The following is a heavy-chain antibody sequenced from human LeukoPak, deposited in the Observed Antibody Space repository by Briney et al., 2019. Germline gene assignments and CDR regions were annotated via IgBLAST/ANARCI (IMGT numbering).Heavy chain of an antibody. D-gene: IGHD4/OR15-4a*01. J-gene: IGHJ4*02. Sequence: GGSLRLSCAASGXSFSDYXMGWIRQAPXXXXXXXXYISSSGGSLYYADSVKGRFTMSRDNAKNSLYLQMNGLRAEDTAVYYCAREQLREYGNIDYCGQGTLVTVSS. V-gene: IGHV3-11*01. CDR3: AREQLREYGNIDY. CDR2: ISSSGGSL. CDR1: GXSFSDYX.